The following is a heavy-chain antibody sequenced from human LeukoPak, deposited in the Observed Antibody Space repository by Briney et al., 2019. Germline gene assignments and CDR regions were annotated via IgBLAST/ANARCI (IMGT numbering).Heavy chain of an antibody. Sequence: GGSLRLSCAASGFTFSSYSMNWVRQAPGKGLEWVSSISSSSYIYYADSVKGRFTISRDNAKNSLYLQMNSLRAEDTAVYYCARDSDYDSSGYSDYFDYWGQGTLVTVSS. D-gene: IGHD3-22*01. CDR2: ISSSSYI. CDR1: GFTFSSYS. J-gene: IGHJ4*02. CDR3: ARDSDYDSSGYSDYFDY. V-gene: IGHV3-21*01.